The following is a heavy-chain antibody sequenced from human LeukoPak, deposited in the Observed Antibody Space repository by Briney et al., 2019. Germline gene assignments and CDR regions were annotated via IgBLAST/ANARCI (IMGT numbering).Heavy chain of an antibody. J-gene: IGHJ4*02. Sequence: GGSLRLSCAASGFTFSSYGMHWVRQAPGKGLEWVAFIRYDGSNKYYADSVKGRFTISRDNSKNTLYLQMNSLRAEDTAVYYCAKDPVYYDSSGPYFDYWGQGTLVTVSS. CDR1: GFTFSSYG. D-gene: IGHD3-22*01. V-gene: IGHV3-30*02. CDR2: IRYDGSNK. CDR3: AKDPVYYDSSGPYFDY.